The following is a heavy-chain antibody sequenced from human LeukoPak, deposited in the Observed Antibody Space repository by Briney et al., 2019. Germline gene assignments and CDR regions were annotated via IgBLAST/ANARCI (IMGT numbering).Heavy chain of an antibody. CDR1: GFTFSSYA. Sequence: GGSLRLSCAASGFTFSSYAMSWVCRAPGKWLEWVSAISGSGGSTYYADSVKGRFTISRDNSKNTLYLQMNSLRAEDTAVYYCAKANYDGGFDYWGQGTLVTVSS. CDR3: AKANYDGGFDY. J-gene: IGHJ4*02. V-gene: IGHV3-23*01. CDR2: ISGSGGST. D-gene: IGHD3-3*01.